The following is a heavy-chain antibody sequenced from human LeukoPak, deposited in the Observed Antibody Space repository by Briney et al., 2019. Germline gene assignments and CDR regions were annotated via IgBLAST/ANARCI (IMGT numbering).Heavy chain of an antibody. D-gene: IGHD3-22*01. V-gene: IGHV4-59*01. J-gene: IGHJ5*02. CDR1: GGSISNYY. Sequence: PSETLSLTCTVSGGSISNYYWSWIRQPPGKGREGIGNIYYSGSTNYNPSLKSRVTISVDTSKNQFSLKLSSVTAADTAVYYCAREGYYYDSSGSNWFDPWGQGTLVTVSS. CDR2: IYYSGST. CDR3: AREGYYYDSSGSNWFDP.